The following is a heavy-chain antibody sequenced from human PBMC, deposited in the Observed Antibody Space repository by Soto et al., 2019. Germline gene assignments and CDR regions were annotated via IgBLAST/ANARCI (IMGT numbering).Heavy chain of an antibody. CDR2: IKTVTDGGTT. CDR1: GFTFSNDW. V-gene: IGHV3-15*01. D-gene: IGHD6-25*01. Sequence: EVQLVESGGGLAKPGGSLRLYCAASGFTFSNDWMNWVRQAPGKGLEWVARIKTVTDGGTTDYAAPVKGRFFISRDDSKSTLYLQMISLKTEDTAIYYCMTHAVIYSRGHWGQGTLVTVAS. CDR3: MTHAVIYSRGH. J-gene: IGHJ4*02.